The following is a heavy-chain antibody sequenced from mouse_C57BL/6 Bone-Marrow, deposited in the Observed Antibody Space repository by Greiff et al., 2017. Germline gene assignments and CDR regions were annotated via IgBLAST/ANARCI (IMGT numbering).Heavy chain of an antibody. V-gene: IGHV5-6*01. J-gene: IGHJ4*01. CDR2: ISSGGSYT. D-gene: IGHD1-1*01. CDR3: ARLVYGSGAMDY. CDR1: GFTFSSYG. Sequence: EVQGVESGGDLVKPGGSLKLSCAASGFTFSSYGMSWVRQTPDQRLEWVATISSGGSYTYYPDSVKGRFTISRDNAKNTLYLQMSSLTSEDTAMYYCARLVYGSGAMDYWGQGTSVTVSS.